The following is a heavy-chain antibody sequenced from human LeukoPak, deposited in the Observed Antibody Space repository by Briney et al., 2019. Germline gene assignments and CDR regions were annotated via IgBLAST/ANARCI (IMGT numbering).Heavy chain of an antibody. CDR2: IWYDGSNK. CDR1: GFTFSSYG. V-gene: IGHV3-33*01. Sequence: GGSLRLSCAASGFTFSSYGMHWVRQAPGKGLEWVEVIWYDGSNKYYADYVKGRFTISRDNSKNTLYLQMNSLRAEDTAVYYCARASGYDYVWGTYRFDYWGQGTLVTVSS. D-gene: IGHD3-16*02. J-gene: IGHJ4*02. CDR3: ARASGYDYVWGTYRFDY.